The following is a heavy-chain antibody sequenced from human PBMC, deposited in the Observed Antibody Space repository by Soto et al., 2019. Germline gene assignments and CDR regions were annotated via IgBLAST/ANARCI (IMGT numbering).Heavy chain of an antibody. V-gene: IGHV4-59*01. J-gene: IGHJ5*01. D-gene: IGHD3-10*01. Sequence: QVQLQESGPGLVKPSETLSLTCTVSGGSISSYYWSWIRQPPGKGLEWIGFIFYSGSTSYNPSLKSRVTTSIDTSEYQFSLKLSSATAADTAVYYWASTIGDPVLRFDSWGQGTLVAVSS. CDR3: ASTIGDPVLRFDS. CDR1: GGSISSYY. CDR2: IFYSGST.